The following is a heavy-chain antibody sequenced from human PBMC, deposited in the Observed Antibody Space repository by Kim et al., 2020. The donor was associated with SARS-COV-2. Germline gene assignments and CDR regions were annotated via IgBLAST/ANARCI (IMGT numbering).Heavy chain of an antibody. V-gene: IGHV3-9*01. CDR2: ISWNSGSI. J-gene: IGHJ6*02. D-gene: IGHD6-19*01. CDR3: AKELRGWYKVGDYYGMDV. CDR1: GFTFGDYA. Sequence: GGSLRLSCAASGFTFGDYAMHWVRQAPGKGLEWVSGISWNSGSIGYADSVKGRFTISRDNAKNSLYLQMNSLRAEDTALYYCAKELRGWYKVGDYYGMDVWGQGTTVTVSS.